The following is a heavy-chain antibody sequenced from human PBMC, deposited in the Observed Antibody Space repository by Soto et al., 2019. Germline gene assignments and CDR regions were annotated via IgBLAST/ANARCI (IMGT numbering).Heavy chain of an antibody. CDR3: ARHTGAYGWFDP. D-gene: IGHD7-27*01. CDR2: IFYSGST. Sequence: QVQLQASGPGLVKPSETLSLTCTVSGASISTYYWSWIRQPPGKGLEWIGYIFYSGSTNYNPSLKSRVTISMDTSKNQFSLKLSSVTAADTGVYFCARHTGAYGWFDPWGQGTLVTVSS. CDR1: GASISTYY. J-gene: IGHJ5*02. V-gene: IGHV4-59*01.